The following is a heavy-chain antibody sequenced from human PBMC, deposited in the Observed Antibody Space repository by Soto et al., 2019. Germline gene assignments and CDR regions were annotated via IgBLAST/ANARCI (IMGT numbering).Heavy chain of an antibody. CDR1: GASISTHS. Sequence: SETLSLTCSVSGASISTHSWSWIRQPAGKGLEWIGHVSNIGSGDYSPSLKSRVTMSVDTSKNQFSLKLSSVTAADTAVYYCARYYWSLRYFDLWGQGTLVTVSS. CDR2: VSNIGSG. J-gene: IGHJ4*02. V-gene: IGHV4-4*07. D-gene: IGHD3-10*01. CDR3: ARYYWSLRYFDL.